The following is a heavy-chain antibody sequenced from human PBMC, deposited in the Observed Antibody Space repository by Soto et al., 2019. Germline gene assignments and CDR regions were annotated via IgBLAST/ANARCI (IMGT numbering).Heavy chain of an antibody. Sequence: SETLSLTCTVSGGSVSSGSYYWSWIRQPPEKGLEWIGYIYYSGSTNYNPSLERRVTISVDTSKNQFSLKLSSVTAADTAVYYCARDPSYYYDSSGYLGTFDYWGQGTLVTVSS. V-gene: IGHV4-61*01. CDR3: ARDPSYYYDSSGYLGTFDY. CDR2: IYYSGST. CDR1: GGSVSSGSYY. D-gene: IGHD3-22*01. J-gene: IGHJ4*02.